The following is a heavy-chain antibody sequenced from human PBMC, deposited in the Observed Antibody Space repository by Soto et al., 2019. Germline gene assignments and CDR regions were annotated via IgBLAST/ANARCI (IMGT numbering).Heavy chain of an antibody. J-gene: IGHJ6*02. CDR3: ARDRGNMVAIFHHYYGMDV. CDR1: ADTFTSYY. V-gene: IGHV1-2*02. D-gene: IGHD3-3*02. CDR2: INPDSGDT. Sequence: ASVKVSCKAPADTFTSYYMHWVRQAPGQGLEWMGWINPDSGDTKYAQKFQGRVTMTRDTSISTVYMELSRLKSDDTAVYYCARDRGNMVAIFHHYYGMDVWGQGTTVTVSS.